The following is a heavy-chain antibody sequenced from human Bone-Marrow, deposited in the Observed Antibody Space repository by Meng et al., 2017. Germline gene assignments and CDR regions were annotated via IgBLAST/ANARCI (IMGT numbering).Heavy chain of an antibody. CDR3: AKDRGGSGRYFDY. CDR1: GGSINSYH. D-gene: IGHD6-19*01. J-gene: IGHJ4*02. CDR2: IYYSGST. V-gene: IGHV4-59*01. Sequence: GSLRLSCTVSGGSINSYHWSWIRQPPGKGLEWIANIYYSGSTNYNPSLKSRVTISVDTSKKQFSLEVSSVTAADTAVYSCAKDRGGSGRYFDYWGQGTLVTVSS.